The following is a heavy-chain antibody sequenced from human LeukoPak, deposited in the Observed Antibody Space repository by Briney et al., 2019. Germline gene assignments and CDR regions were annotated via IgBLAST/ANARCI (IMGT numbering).Heavy chain of an antibody. CDR2: IYYSGST. D-gene: IGHD1-26*01. CDR3: AREAGATGLYYFDY. J-gene: IGHJ4*02. Sequence: SETLSLTCTVSGGSISSYYWNWIRQPPGKGLEWIGYIYYSGSTNYNPSLKSRVTISVDTSKNQFSLKLSSVTAADTAVYYCAREAGATGLYYFDYWGQGTLVTVSS. CDR1: GGSISSYY. V-gene: IGHV4-59*01.